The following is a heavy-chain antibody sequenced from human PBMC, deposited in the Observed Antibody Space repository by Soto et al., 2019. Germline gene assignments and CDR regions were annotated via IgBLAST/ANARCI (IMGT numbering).Heavy chain of an antibody. CDR2: INPNSGGT. Sequence: ASVKVSCKASGYTFTGYYMHWVRQAPGQGLEWMGWINPNSGGTNYAQKFQGRVTMTRDTSISTAYMELSRLRSDDTAVYYRAREKTYSSGWYPYFQHWGQGTLVTVSS. CDR3: AREKTYSSGWYPYFQH. V-gene: IGHV1-2*02. D-gene: IGHD6-19*01. CDR1: GYTFTGYY. J-gene: IGHJ1*01.